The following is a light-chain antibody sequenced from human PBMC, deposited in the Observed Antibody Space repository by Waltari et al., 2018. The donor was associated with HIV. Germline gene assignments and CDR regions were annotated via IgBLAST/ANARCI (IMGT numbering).Light chain of an antibody. CDR1: QNIGTY. CDR2: RAS. CDR3: QQSFSSPT. J-gene: IGKJ3*01. Sequence: IQMTQSPPALSASVGHRVIITCRASQNIGTYLNWYQQRPGEAPKALIYRASTLQSGVSSRFSGSGSGTEFTLTITSLQSEDFATYICQQSFSSPTFGPGTKLEIK. V-gene: IGKV1-39*01.